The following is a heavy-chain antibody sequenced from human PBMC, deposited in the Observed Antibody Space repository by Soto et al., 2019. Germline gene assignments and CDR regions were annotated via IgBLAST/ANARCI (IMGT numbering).Heavy chain of an antibody. Sequence: GGSLRLSCAASGFTFSNAWMSWVRQAPGKGLEWVGRIKSKTDGGTTDYAAPVKGRFTISRDDSKNTLYLQMNSLKTEDTAVYYCARVLDSSGYRPRGPPPLLDYWGQGTLVTVSS. J-gene: IGHJ4*02. V-gene: IGHV3-15*01. CDR2: IKSKTDGGTT. D-gene: IGHD3-22*01. CDR1: GFTFSNAW. CDR3: ARVLDSSGYRPRGPPPLLDY.